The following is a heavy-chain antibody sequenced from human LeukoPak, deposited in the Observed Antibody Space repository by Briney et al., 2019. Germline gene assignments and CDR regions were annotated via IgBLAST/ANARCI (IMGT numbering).Heavy chain of an antibody. J-gene: IGHJ5*02. Sequence: GGSLGLSCAASGFTFSSYAMSWVRQAPGKGLEWVSAISGSGGGTYYADSVKGRFTISRDNSKNTLYLQMSSLRADDTAVYYCAKEPVPAHNWFDPWGQGTLVTVSS. D-gene: IGHD2-2*01. CDR2: ISGSGGGT. CDR1: GFTFSSYA. CDR3: AKEPVPAHNWFDP. V-gene: IGHV3-23*01.